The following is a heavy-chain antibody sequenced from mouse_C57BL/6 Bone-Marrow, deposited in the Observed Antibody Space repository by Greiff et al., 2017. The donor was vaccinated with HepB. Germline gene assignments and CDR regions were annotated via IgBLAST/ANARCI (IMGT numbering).Heavy chain of an antibody. CDR1: GYSITSDY. CDR3: ARTPYYGSSPFAY. J-gene: IGHJ3*01. Sequence: EVQLVESGPGLAKPSQTLSLTCSVTGYSITSDYWNWIRKFPGNKLEYMGYISYSGSTYYNPSLKSRISITRDTSKNQYYLQLNSVTTEDTATHYCARTPYYGSSPFAYWGQGTRVTVSA. V-gene: IGHV3-8*01. D-gene: IGHD1-1*01. CDR2: ISYSGST.